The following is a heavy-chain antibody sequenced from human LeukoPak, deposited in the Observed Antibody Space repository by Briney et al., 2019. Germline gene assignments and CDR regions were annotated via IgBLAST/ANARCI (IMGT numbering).Heavy chain of an antibody. V-gene: IGHV4-34*01. CDR3: ARGRQWLVY. CDR2: INHSGST. J-gene: IGHJ4*02. D-gene: IGHD6-19*01. Sequence: XGLEGIGEINHSGSTNYNPSLKSRVTISVDTSKNQFSLKLSSVTAADTAVYYCARGRQWLVYWGQGTLVTVSS.